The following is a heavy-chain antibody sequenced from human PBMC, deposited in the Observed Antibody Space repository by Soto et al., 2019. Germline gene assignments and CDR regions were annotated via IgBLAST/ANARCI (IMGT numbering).Heavy chain of an antibody. Sequence: PSETLSLTCAVYGGSFSGYYWSWIRQPPGKGLEWIGEINHSGSTNYNPSLKSRVTISVDTSKNQFSLKLSSVTAADTAVYYCARGRGYSGYPNPNFAPFLDTWGQGTLVTVSS. CDR2: INHSGST. D-gene: IGHD5-12*01. CDR1: GGSFSGYY. V-gene: IGHV4-34*01. CDR3: ARGRGYSGYPNPNFAPFLDT. J-gene: IGHJ5*02.